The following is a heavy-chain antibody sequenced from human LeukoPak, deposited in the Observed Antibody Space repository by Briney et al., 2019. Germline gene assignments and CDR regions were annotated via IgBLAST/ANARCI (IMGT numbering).Heavy chain of an antibody. D-gene: IGHD6-13*01. CDR3: ARPSIAAAGTWWFDP. CDR2: IYYSGST. J-gene: IGHJ5*02. CDR1: GGSISSSSYY. V-gene: IGHV4-39*07. Sequence: SETLSLTCTVSGGSISSSSYYWGWIRQPPGKGLEWIGSIYYSGSTYYNPSLKSRVTISVDTSKNQFSLKLSSVTAADTAVYYCARPSIAAAGTWWFDPWGQGTLVTVSS.